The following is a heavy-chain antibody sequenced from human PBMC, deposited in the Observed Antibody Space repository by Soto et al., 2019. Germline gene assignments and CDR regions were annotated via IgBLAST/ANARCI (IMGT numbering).Heavy chain of an antibody. CDR1: GGTFSSYA. V-gene: IGHV1-69*01. D-gene: IGHD3-16*01. J-gene: IGHJ4*02. CDR2: IIPIFGTA. CDR3: ARLTFGGVTGQQPDDY. Sequence: QVQLVQSGAEVKKPGSSVNVSCKASGGTFSSYAISWVRQAPGQGLEWMGAIIPIFGTANYAQKFQGRVTITADESTSTAYMELSSLRSEDTAVYYCARLTFGGVTGQQPDDYWGQGTLVTVSS.